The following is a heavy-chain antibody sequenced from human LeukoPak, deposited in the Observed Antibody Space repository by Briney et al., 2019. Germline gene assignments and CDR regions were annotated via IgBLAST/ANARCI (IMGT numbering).Heavy chain of an antibody. CDR3: ARDPVGSSWYKGWFDP. V-gene: IGHV4-38-2*02. D-gene: IGHD6-13*01. J-gene: IGHJ5*02. CDR1: GYSISSGYY. CDR2: IYHSGST. Sequence: SETLSLTCTVSGYSISSGYYWGWIRQPPGKGLEWIGSIYHSGSTYYNPSLKSRVTISADTSKNQFSLKLSSVTAADTAVYYCARDPVGSSWYKGWFDPWGQGTLVTVSS.